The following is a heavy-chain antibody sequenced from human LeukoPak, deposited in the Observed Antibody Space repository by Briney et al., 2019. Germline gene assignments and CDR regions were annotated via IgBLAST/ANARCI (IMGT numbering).Heavy chain of an antibody. J-gene: IGHJ4*02. CDR2: ISAFNYII. V-gene: IGHV1-18*01. CDR1: GYTFTSYG. D-gene: IGHD3-16*01. CDR3: TRGSSISAQGDT. Sequence: AASVKVSCKASGYTFTSYGISWWRQAPGQGLEWVGWISAFNYIIEYAQKFQGRVTMTQDTATSTAYMELRSLTSDDTAVFYCTRGSSISAQGDTWGQGTLVSVSS.